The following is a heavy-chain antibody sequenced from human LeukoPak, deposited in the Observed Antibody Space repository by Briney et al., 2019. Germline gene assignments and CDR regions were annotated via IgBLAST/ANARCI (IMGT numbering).Heavy chain of an antibody. CDR1: GFTVSSNY. CDR2: IYSGGST. D-gene: IGHD4/OR15-4a*01. V-gene: IGHV3-53*01. J-gene: IGHJ4*02. Sequence: GGSLRLSCAASGFTVSSNYMSWVRQAPGKGLGWVSVIYSGGSTSYADSVKGRFTNSRDNSKNTLYLQMNNLRAEDTAVYYCARRAGAYSHPYDYWGQGTLVTVSS. CDR3: ARRAGAYSHPYDY.